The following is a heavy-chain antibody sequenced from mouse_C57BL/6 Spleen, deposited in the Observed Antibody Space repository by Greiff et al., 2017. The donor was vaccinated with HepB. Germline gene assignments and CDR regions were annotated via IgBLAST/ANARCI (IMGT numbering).Heavy chain of an antibody. Sequence: EVHLVESGGGLVKPGGSLKLSCAASGFTFSSYAMSWVRQTPEKRLEWVATISDGGSYTYYPDNVKGRFTISRDNAKNNLYLQMSHLKSEDTAMYYCARDGELYYYGSSYDAMDYWGQGTSVTVSS. CDR2: ISDGGSYT. CDR3: ARDGELYYYGSSYDAMDY. V-gene: IGHV5-4*01. D-gene: IGHD1-1*01. J-gene: IGHJ4*01. CDR1: GFTFSSYA.